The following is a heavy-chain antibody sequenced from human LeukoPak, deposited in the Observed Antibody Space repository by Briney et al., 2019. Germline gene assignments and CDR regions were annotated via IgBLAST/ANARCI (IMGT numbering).Heavy chain of an antibody. J-gene: IGHJ1*01. V-gene: IGHV3-53*01. Sequence: GGSLRLSCAASGFTLSTYAMSWVRQAPGKGLEWVSVIYSGGSTYYADSVKGRFTISRDNSKNTLYLQMKSLRAEDTAVYYCARTDETAPAEDFQHWGQGTLVTVSS. CDR3: ARTDETAPAEDFQH. CDR2: IYSGGST. CDR1: GFTLSTYA. D-gene: IGHD2-21*02.